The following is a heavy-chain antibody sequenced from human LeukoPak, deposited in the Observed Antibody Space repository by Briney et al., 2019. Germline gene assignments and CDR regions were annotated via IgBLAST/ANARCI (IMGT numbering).Heavy chain of an antibody. CDR2: ISSSGSTI. CDR3: AELGITMIGGV. CDR1: GFTFSRYE. D-gene: IGHD3-10*02. V-gene: IGHV3-48*03. Sequence: PGGSLRLSCAASGFTFSRYEMNWVRQAPGKGLEWVSYISSSGSTIQYADCVKGRFTISRDNAKNSLYLQMNSLRAEDKAVYYCAELGITMIGGVWGKGTTVTISS. J-gene: IGHJ6*04.